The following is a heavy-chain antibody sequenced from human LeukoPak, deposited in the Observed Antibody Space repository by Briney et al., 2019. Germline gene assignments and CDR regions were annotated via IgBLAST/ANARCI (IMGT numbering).Heavy chain of an antibody. CDR2: IRYDGSNK. CDR1: GFTFSSYG. V-gene: IGHV3-30*02. D-gene: IGHD6-13*01. J-gene: IGHJ3*02. Sequence: GGSLRLSCAASGFTFSSYGMHWVRQAPGKGLEWVAFIRYDGSNKYYADSVKGRFTISRDNSKNTLYLQMNSLRAEDTAVYYCAKDGQQLEGAFDIWGQGTMVTVSS. CDR3: AKDGQQLEGAFDI.